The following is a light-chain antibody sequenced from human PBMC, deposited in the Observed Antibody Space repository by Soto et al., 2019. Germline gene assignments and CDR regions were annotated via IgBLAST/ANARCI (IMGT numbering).Light chain of an antibody. V-gene: IGKV1-5*03. J-gene: IGKJ1*01. Sequence: DIQMTQSPSTLSASVGDRVTITCRASQSISSWLAWYQQNPGKAPKLLIYKASSLESGVPPRFSGSGSGTEFTLTISSLQPDDFATYYCQQYNSYPWTFGQGTKVEI. CDR3: QQYNSYPWT. CDR1: QSISSW. CDR2: KAS.